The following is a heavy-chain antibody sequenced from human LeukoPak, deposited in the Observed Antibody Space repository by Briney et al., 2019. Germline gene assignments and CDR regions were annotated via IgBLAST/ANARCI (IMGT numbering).Heavy chain of an antibody. CDR2: IYSGGST. V-gene: IGHV3-53*01. J-gene: IGHJ4*02. CDR3: ARDGGDYGDYSALDY. CDR1: GGSFSGYY. D-gene: IGHD4-17*01. Sequence: EALSLTCAVYGGSFSGYYWSWIRQPPGKGLEWVSVIYSGGSTYYADSVKGRFTISRDNSKNTLYLQMNSLRAEDTAVYYCARDGGDYGDYSALDYWGQGTLVTVSS.